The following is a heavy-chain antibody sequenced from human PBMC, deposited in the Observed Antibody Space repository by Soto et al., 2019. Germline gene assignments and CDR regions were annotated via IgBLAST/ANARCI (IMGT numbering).Heavy chain of an antibody. CDR2: IIPILGIA. CDR1: GGTFSSYT. D-gene: IGHD6-13*01. V-gene: IGHV1-69*02. Sequence: QVQLVQSGAEVKKPGSSVKVSCKASGGTFSSYTISWVRQAPGQGLEWMGRIIPILGIANYAQKFQGRVTITADKSTSTAYLGLSSLRSEDTAVYYCARVVAAAGIGWFDPWGQGTLVTVSS. CDR3: ARVVAAAGIGWFDP. J-gene: IGHJ5*02.